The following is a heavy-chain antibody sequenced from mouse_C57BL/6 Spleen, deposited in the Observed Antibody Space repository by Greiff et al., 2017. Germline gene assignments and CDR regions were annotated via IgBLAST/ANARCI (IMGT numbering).Heavy chain of an antibody. CDR3: ARWVPYGSSYVNAMDY. CDR1: GYTFTSYW. V-gene: IGHV1-64*01. CDR2: IHPNSGST. J-gene: IGHJ4*01. Sequence: QVQLQQPGAELVKPGASVKLSCKASGYTFTSYWMHWVKQRPGQGLEWIGMIHPNSGSTNYNEKFKSKATLTVDKSSSTAYMQLSSLTSEDSAVYYGARWVPYGSSYVNAMDYWGQGTSVTVSS. D-gene: IGHD1-1*01.